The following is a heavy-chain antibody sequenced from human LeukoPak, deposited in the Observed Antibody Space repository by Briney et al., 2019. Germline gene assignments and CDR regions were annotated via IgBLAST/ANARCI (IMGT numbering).Heavy chain of an antibody. J-gene: IGHJ4*02. D-gene: IGHD3-22*01. CDR3: AKDYENSGYVFGWVQ. CDR2: IRGNGDST. V-gene: IGHV3-23*01. Sequence: GGSLRLSCAASGFTFSSYSMNWVRQVPGKGLEWVSGIRGNGDSTYYADSVTGRFTVSRDTSKSTIYLQMNSLRVEDTAGFYWAKDYENSGYVFGWVQGGQKTLVTVSS. CDR1: GFTFSSYS.